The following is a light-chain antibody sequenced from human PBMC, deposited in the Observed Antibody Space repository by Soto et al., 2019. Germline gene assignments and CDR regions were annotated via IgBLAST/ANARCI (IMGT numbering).Light chain of an antibody. J-gene: IGKJ5*01. CDR3: QQRSTWPT. CDR1: QSVSSN. CDR2: GAS. V-gene: IGKV3-11*01. Sequence: ETVMTQSPSTLSVSPGERAPLSCRASQSVSSNLAWYQQKPGQAPRLLIYGASTRATGTPARFSGSGSGTAFTLTISSLEPEDFALYYCQQRSTWPTFGQGTRLEV.